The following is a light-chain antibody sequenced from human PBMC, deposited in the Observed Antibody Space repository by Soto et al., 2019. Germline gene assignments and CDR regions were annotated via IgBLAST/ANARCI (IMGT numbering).Light chain of an antibody. CDR2: GAS. J-gene: IGKJ1*01. CDR1: QSVSNNY. Sequence: EIVLTQSPGTLSLSPGERAPLSCRASQSVSNNYLAWYQQTPGQAPRLLIYGASNRATGIPDRFSSSGSGTDFTLTISRLEPEDFAVYYCQQYGSSGTFGQGTKVDIK. V-gene: IGKV3-20*01. CDR3: QQYGSSGT.